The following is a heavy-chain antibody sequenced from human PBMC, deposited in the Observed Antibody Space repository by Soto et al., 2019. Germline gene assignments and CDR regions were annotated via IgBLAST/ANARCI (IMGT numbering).Heavy chain of an antibody. D-gene: IGHD6-13*01. Sequence: GESLKISCKGSGHSFTTYCIAWVRQTPGKGLEWMGIIYPGDSDTRYSPSFQGQVTISADKSTSTAYLQWSSLKASDTAMYYCARLGIAADGHNDYYYYYGMDVWGQGTTFTFSS. CDR2: IYPGDSDT. J-gene: IGHJ6*02. V-gene: IGHV5-51*01. CDR3: ARLGIAADGHNDYYYYYGMDV. CDR1: GHSFTTYC.